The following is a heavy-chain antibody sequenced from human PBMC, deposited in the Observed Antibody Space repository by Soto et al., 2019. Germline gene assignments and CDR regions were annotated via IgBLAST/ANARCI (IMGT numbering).Heavy chain of an antibody. J-gene: IGHJ6*02. V-gene: IGHV1-18*01. CDR3: ARQSWGGENYYYYGLDV. CDR2: IIPYNGKT. CDR1: GYTFSSYA. Sequence: ASVKVSCKASGYTFSSYAISWVRQAPGQGLEWMGWIIPYNGKTNYAQKLQGRVTITTDTSTSTAYMELRSLRSEDTAVYYCARQSWGGENYYYYGLDVWGQGTTVTVAS. D-gene: IGHD7-27*01.